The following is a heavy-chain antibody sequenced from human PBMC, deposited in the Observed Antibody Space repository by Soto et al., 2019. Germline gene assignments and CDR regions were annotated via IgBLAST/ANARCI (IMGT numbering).Heavy chain of an antibody. CDR1: GFTFSSQW. Sequence: EVQLVESGGGLVQSGGSLRLSCAASGFTFSSQWMYWVRQSPGKGPVWVSYINSDGSRIAYADSVKGRFTISRDNAKNTLYLQINSLRVEDTAVYYCVRDIRWGRGTLVTVSS. V-gene: IGHV3-74*03. CDR3: VRDIR. J-gene: IGHJ4*02. CDR2: INSDGSRI.